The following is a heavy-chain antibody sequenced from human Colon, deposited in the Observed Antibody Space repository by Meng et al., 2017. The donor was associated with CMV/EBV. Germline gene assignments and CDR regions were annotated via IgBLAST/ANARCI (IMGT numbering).Heavy chain of an antibody. J-gene: IGHJ4*02. CDR2: VNSDGNNT. V-gene: IGHV3-74*01. Sequence: GESLKISCAASGFTFDDYAMHWVRQAPGKGLVWVSRVNSDGNNTSYADSVKGRFTISRDNAKNTLYLQMNSLRAEDTAVYYCASTKYSGSYFEFWGQGTLVTVSS. CDR3: ASTKYSGSYFEF. CDR1: GFTFDDYA. D-gene: IGHD1-26*01.